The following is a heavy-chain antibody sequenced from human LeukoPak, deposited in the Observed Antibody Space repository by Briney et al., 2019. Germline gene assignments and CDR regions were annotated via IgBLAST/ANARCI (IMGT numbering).Heavy chain of an antibody. CDR3: ARQSLYP. CDR1: GVAISRGGYA. J-gene: IGHJ5*02. CDR2: IYHSGTT. Sequence: SETLSLTCAVSGVAISRGGYAWNWIRQPPGKGLEWIAYIYHSGTTYYNPSLKSRVTISADTSKNQFSLKLTSVTDADTAVYYCARQSLYPWGQGTLVTVSS. V-gene: IGHV4-30-2*01.